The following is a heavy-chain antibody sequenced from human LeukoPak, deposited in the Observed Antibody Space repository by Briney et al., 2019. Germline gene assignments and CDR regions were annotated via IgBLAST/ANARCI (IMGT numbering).Heavy chain of an antibody. CDR1: GFTFSDYG. CDR2: ISYDGKNQ. D-gene: IGHD2-15*01. CDR3: AKSNGYCSGGNCYSNY. J-gene: IGHJ4*02. Sequence: GGSLRPSCAASGFTFSDYGMHWVRQAPGKGLEWVAVISYDGKNQYYADSVKGRFTISRDSSKNTLYLQMNSLRVEDTAVYYCAKSNGYCSGGNCYSNYWGQGTLVTVSS. V-gene: IGHV3-30*18.